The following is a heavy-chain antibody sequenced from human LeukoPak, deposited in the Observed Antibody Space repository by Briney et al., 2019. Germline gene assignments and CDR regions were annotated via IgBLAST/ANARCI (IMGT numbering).Heavy chain of an antibody. Sequence: ASVKVSCKASGYTFTSYGISWVRQAPGQGLEWMGWISAYNGNTNYAQKLQGRVTMTTDTSTSTAYMELRSLGSDDTAVYYCAREGAGLQRYYMDVWGKGTTVTVSS. J-gene: IGHJ6*03. CDR1: GYTFTSYG. CDR2: ISAYNGNT. D-gene: IGHD3-10*01. CDR3: AREGAGLQRYYMDV. V-gene: IGHV1-18*01.